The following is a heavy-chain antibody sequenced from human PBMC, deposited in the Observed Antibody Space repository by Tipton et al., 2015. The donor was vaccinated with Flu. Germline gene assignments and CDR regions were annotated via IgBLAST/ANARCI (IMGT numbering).Heavy chain of an antibody. CDR2: INHSGST. J-gene: IGHJ3*01. CDR3: ARDAPPYVVGAGDGV. D-gene: IGHD2-15*01. Sequence: TLSLTCSVSGGSFSGYYWTWIRQPPGKGLEWIGEINHSGSTHYSSSLKSRVTMSVDSSQNHFSLHLSSVTAADTAVYYCARDAPPYVVGAGDGVWGPGTMVTVSS. CDR1: GGSFSGYY. V-gene: IGHV4-34*01.